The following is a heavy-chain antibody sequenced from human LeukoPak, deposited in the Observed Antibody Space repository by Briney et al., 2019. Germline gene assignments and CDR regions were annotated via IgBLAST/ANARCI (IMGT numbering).Heavy chain of an antibody. CDR1: GFTFSSYG. V-gene: IGHV3-33*01. CDR2: IWYDGSKK. CDR3: ARDPATVTSYFDY. Sequence: GGSLRLSCEVSGFTFSSYGMHWVRQAPGKGLEWVALIWYDGSKKYYADSVKGRFTISRDDSKSTLYLQMNSLRAEDTAVYYCARDPATVTSYFDYWGQGTLVTVSS. D-gene: IGHD4-17*01. J-gene: IGHJ4*02.